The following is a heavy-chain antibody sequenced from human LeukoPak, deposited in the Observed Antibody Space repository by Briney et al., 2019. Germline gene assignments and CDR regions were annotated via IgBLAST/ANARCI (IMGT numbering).Heavy chain of an antibody. Sequence: PSETLSLTCTVSGGSISSGDYYWSWIRQPPGKGLEWIGYIYYSGSTYYNPSLKSRVTMSVDTSKNQFSLKLSSVTAADTAVYYCARGEGTTYGDYAVGVSSFDYWGQGTLVTVSS. CDR3: ARGEGTTYGDYAVGVSSFDY. J-gene: IGHJ4*02. V-gene: IGHV4-30-4*01. CDR2: IYYSGST. D-gene: IGHD4-17*01. CDR1: GGSISSGDYY.